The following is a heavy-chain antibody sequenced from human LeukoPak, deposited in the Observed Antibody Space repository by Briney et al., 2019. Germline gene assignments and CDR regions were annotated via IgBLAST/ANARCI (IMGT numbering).Heavy chain of an antibody. V-gene: IGHV3-23*01. J-gene: IGHJ3*02. CDR2: ISGSGGST. CDR1: GFTFSSYA. D-gene: IGHD3-3*01. CDR3: ARVFWEKDGFIGAFDI. Sequence: GGSLRLSCAASGFTFSSYAMSWVRQAPGKGLEWVSAISGSGGSTYYADSVKGRFTISRDNSKNTLYLQMNSLRAEYTAVYYCARVFWEKDGFIGAFDIWGQGTMVTVSS.